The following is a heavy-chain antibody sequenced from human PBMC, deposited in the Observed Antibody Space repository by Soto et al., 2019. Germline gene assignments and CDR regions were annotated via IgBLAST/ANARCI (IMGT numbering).Heavy chain of an antibody. D-gene: IGHD3-22*01. CDR1: GYTFTSYA. Sequence: QVQLVQSGAEEKKPGASVKVSCKASGYTFTSYAMHWVRQAPGQRLEWMGWINAGNGNTKYSQKFQGRVTITRDTSASTAYMELSSLRSEDTAVYDCASSYDTGRDYDGMDVWGQGTTVTVSS. CDR2: INAGNGNT. V-gene: IGHV1-3*05. CDR3: ASSYDTGRDYDGMDV. J-gene: IGHJ6*02.